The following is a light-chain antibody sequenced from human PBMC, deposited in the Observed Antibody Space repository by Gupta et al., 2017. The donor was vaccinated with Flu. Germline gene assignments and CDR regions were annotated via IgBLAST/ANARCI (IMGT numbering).Light chain of an antibody. Sequence: SYVLTQPPSVSVAPGKTARITCGGNNIGSKSVHWYQQKPGQAPELVVYDDNDRPSGIPERFSGSNSGNTATLTIRRVEAGDEADYYCQVWDSTSDQWVFGGGTKLTV. V-gene: IGLV3-21*03. CDR1: NIGSKS. CDR2: DDN. J-gene: IGLJ3*02. CDR3: QVWDSTSDQWV.